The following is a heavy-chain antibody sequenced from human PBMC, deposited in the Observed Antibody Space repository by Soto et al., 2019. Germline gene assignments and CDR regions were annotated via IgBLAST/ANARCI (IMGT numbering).Heavy chain of an antibody. CDR1: GFTFSDSY. V-gene: IGHV3-11*01. D-gene: IGHD1-7*01. CDR2: ITYSGSTI. Sequence: GGSLRLSCAASGFTFSDSYMSWIRQAPGKGLEWVSYITYSGSTIYYADSVKGRFTISRDNAKNSLYLQMNSLRADDTAVYYCAKAALASWNYVYLSAFDIWGQGTMVTVSS. J-gene: IGHJ3*02. CDR3: AKAALASWNYVYLSAFDI.